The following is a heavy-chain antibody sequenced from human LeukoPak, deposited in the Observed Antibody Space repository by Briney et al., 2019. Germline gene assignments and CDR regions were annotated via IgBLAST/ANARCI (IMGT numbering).Heavy chain of an antibody. J-gene: IGHJ4*02. V-gene: IGHV4-59*01. CDR1: GGSISSYS. D-gene: IGHD3-3*01. Sequence: SESRSLACPVAGGSISSYSWSWIRQPPGKGRGWVGYIYYSGSTNYNPSLKTRVTISVDTSKNQFSLKLSCVTAADTAVYYCARGRAADDFWSGYSFDYWGQGTLVTVSS. CDR2: IYYSGST. CDR3: ARGRAADDFWSGYSFDY.